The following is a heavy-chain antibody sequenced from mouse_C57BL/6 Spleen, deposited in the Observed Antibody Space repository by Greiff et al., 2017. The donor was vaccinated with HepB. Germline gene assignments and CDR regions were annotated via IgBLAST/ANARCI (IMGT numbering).Heavy chain of an antibody. J-gene: IGHJ3*01. Sequence: ESGPGLVKPSQSLSLTCSVPGYSITSGYYWNWIRQFPGNKLEWMGYISYDGSNNYNPSLKNRISITRDTSKNQFFLKLNSVTTEDTATYYCARTDGYYIAYWGQGTLVTVSA. CDR3: ARTDGYYIAY. CDR1: GYSITSGYY. D-gene: IGHD2-3*01. CDR2: ISYDGSN. V-gene: IGHV3-6*01.